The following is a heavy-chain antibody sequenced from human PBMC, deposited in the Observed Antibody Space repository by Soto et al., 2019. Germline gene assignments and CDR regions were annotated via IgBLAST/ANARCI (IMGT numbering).Heavy chain of an antibody. J-gene: IGHJ4*02. CDR1: GFTFSGAW. CDR2: IKSKADGETT. D-gene: IGHD3-9*01. CDR3: VTDVPNDIYPYDY. V-gene: IGHV3-15*01. Sequence: GGSLRLSCAASGFTFSGAWMTWVRQAPGKGLEWVGLIKSKADGETTHYAAPVEGRFTISRDDSKSTLSLQMNSLKVEDTAVYYCVTDVPNDIYPYDYWGQGALVTVSS.